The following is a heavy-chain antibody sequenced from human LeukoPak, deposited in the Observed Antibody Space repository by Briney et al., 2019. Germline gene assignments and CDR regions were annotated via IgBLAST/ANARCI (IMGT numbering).Heavy chain of an antibody. J-gene: IGHJ4*02. D-gene: IGHD2-2*02. Sequence: SETLSLTCTVSGGSINSGSFYWNWIRQSAGKGLEWIGHVYTTGTTNCNPSLRSRVTISLDTSKNQFSLNLNSVTAADTAVYYCARCTSTSCYNFDYWGQGTLLTVSS. CDR3: ARCTSTSCYNFDY. V-gene: IGHV4-61*09. CDR1: GGSINSGSFY. CDR2: VYTTGTT.